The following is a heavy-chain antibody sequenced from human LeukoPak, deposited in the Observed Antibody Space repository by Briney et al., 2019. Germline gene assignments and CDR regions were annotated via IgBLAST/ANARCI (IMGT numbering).Heavy chain of an antibody. CDR2: IKQDGSEK. J-gene: IGHJ5*02. CDR1: GFTFSSYW. CDR3: ARLRWQQLSRNWFDP. V-gene: IGHV3-7*01. D-gene: IGHD6-13*01. Sequence: GGSLRLSCAASGFTFSSYWMSWVRQAPGKGLEWVANIKQDGSEKYYVDSVKGRFTISRDNAKNSLYLQMNSLRAEDTAVYYCARLRWQQLSRNWFDPWGQGTLVTVSP.